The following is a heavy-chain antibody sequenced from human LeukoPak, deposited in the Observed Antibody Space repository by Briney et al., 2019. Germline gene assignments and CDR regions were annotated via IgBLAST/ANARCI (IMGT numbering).Heavy chain of an antibody. D-gene: IGHD6-19*01. J-gene: IGHJ3*02. CDR2: ISYDGSNK. CDR1: EFTFSNYP. Sequence: GGSLRLSCAASEFTFSNYPMHWVRQAPGKGLEWVAIISYDGSNKYYADSVKGRFTISRDNSKNTLYLQMNSLRVEDTAVYYCARGAVAGTWPGAFDIWGQGTMVTVSS. V-gene: IGHV3-30-3*01. CDR3: ARGAVAGTWPGAFDI.